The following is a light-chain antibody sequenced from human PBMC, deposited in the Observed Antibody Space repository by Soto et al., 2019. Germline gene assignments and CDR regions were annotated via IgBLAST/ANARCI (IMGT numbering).Light chain of an antibody. CDR1: QSISSW. V-gene: IGKV1-5*01. J-gene: IGKJ1*01. CDR2: DAS. Sequence: DIQMTQSPSTLSASVGDRVTITCRASQSISSWLAWYQQKPGKAAKLLIYDASSLESGVPSRFSGSGSGTEFTLTISSLQPDDFATYYYQQYNSYPWTFGQGTKVEIK. CDR3: QQYNSYPWT.